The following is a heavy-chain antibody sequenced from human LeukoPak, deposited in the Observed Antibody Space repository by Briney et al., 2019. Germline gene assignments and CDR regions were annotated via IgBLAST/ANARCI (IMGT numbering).Heavy chain of an antibody. J-gene: IGHJ4*02. Sequence: GGSLRLSCAASGFTFSSYAMSWVRQAPGKGLEWVSAISGSGGSTYYADSVKGRFTISRDNSKNTLYLQMNSLRAEDTAVYYCARPGIAVAGKPLGYFDYWGQGTLVTVSS. CDR1: GFTFSSYA. D-gene: IGHD6-19*01. CDR3: ARPGIAVAGKPLGYFDY. CDR2: ISGSGGST. V-gene: IGHV3-23*01.